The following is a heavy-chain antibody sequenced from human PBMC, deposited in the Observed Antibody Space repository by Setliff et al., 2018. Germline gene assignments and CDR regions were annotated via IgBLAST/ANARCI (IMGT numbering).Heavy chain of an antibody. D-gene: IGHD1-26*01. CDR1: GGTFISFG. J-gene: IGHJ4*02. Sequence: ASVKVSCKASGGTFISFGISWVRQAPGQGLEWMGWINPRTGVTNYAQKFQGRVTMTRDTSISTAYMELSRLRSDDTAVYYCARVEEWELLPLNYWGQGTLVTVSS. V-gene: IGHV1-2*02. CDR2: INPRTGVT. CDR3: ARVEEWELLPLNY.